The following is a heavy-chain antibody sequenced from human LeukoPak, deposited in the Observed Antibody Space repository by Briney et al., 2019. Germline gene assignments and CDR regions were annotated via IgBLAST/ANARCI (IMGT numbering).Heavy chain of an antibody. J-gene: IGHJ4*02. CDR2: IIPILGIA. Sequence: SVKVSCKASGGTFSSYAISWVRQAPGQGLEWMGRIIPILGIANYAQKFQGRVTITADKSTSTAYMELSSLRSEDTAVYYYRSEMATMGVDYWGQGTLVTVSS. V-gene: IGHV1-69*04. CDR1: GGTFSSYA. D-gene: IGHD5-24*01. CDR3: RSEMATMGVDY.